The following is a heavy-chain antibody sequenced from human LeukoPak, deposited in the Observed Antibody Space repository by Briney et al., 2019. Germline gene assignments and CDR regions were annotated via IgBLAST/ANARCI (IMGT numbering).Heavy chain of an antibody. V-gene: IGHV1-18*01. CDR2: ISAYNGNT. D-gene: IGHD2-15*01. CDR3: ARDRGYCSGGSCPTFDY. Sequence: ASVKVSCKASGYTFTSYGISWVRQAPGQGLEWMGWISAYNGNTNYAQKLQGWVTMTRDTSISTAYMELSRLRSDDTAVYYCARDRGYCSGGSCPTFDYWGQGTLVTVSS. CDR1: GYTFTSYG. J-gene: IGHJ4*02.